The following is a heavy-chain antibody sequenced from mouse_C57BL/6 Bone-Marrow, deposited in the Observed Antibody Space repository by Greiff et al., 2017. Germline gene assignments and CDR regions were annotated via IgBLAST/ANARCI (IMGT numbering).Heavy chain of an antibody. V-gene: IGHV5-4*01. CDR3: ARAPSDCDCSSLYYFDY. CDR1: GFTFSSYA. D-gene: IGHD1-1*01. J-gene: IGHJ2*01. CDR2: ISDGGGYT. Sequence: EVQVVESGGGLVKPGGSLKLSCAASGFTFSSYAMSWVRQTPEKRLEWVATISDGGGYTNYPDTVKGRFTISRDNAKINRYLNMSHLEAEDTAMYYCARAPSDCDCSSLYYFDYWGQGTTLTVSS.